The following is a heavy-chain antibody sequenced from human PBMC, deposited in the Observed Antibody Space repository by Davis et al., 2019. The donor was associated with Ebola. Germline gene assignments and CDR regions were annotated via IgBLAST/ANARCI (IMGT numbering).Heavy chain of an antibody. CDR1: GFTVSSNY. D-gene: IGHD2-15*01. V-gene: IGHV3-53*04. Sequence: GESLKISCAASGFTVSSNYMSWVRQAPGKGLEWVSVIYSGGSTYYADSVKGRFTISRHNSKNTLYLQMNSLRAEDTAVYYCAKELGYCSGGSCLYYYYYGMDVWGQGTTVTVSS. CDR2: IYSGGST. J-gene: IGHJ6*02. CDR3: AKELGYCSGGSCLYYYYYGMDV.